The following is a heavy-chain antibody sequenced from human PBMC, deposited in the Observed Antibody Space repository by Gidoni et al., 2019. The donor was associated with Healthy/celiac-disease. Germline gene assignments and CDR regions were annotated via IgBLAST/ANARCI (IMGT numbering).Heavy chain of an antibody. V-gene: IGHV3-21*01. CDR3: ARRRNQTYWYFDL. Sequence: EVQLVESGGGLVKPGGSLRLSCAASGFTFSSYSMNWVRQAPGKGLEWVSSISSSSSYIYYADSVKGRFTISRDNAKNSLYLQMNSLRAEDTAVYYCARRRNQTYWYFDLWGRGTLVTVSS. CDR1: GFTFSSYS. D-gene: IGHD2-2*01. J-gene: IGHJ2*01. CDR2: ISSSSSYI.